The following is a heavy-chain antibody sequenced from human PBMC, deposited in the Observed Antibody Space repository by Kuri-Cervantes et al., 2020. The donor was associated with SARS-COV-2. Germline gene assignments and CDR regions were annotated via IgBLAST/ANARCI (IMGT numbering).Heavy chain of an antibody. Sequence: GSLRLSCAVSGGSISSSNWWSWVRQPPGKGLEWIGEIYHSGSTNYNPSLKSRVTISVDKSKNQFSLKLSSVTAADTAVYYCAGGYYYDSSGPVLRYYFDYWGQGTLVTVSS. D-gene: IGHD3-22*01. V-gene: IGHV4-4*02. CDR2: IYHSGST. J-gene: IGHJ4*02. CDR3: AGGYYYDSSGPVLRYYFDY. CDR1: GGSISSSNW.